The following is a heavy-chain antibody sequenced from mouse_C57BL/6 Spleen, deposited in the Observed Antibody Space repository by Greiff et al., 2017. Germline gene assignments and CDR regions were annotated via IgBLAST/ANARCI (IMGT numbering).Heavy chain of an antibody. D-gene: IGHD2-1*01. CDR3: ARSYGNYGFDY. V-gene: IGHV1-52*01. CDR2: IDPSDSET. CDR1: GYTFTSYW. Sequence: QVQLQQPGAELVRPGSSVKLSCKASGYTFTSYWMHWVKQRPIQGLEWIGNIDPSDSETHYNQKFKDKATLTVDKSSSTAYMQLSSLTSEDSAVYYCARSYGNYGFDYWGQGTTLTVSS. J-gene: IGHJ2*01.